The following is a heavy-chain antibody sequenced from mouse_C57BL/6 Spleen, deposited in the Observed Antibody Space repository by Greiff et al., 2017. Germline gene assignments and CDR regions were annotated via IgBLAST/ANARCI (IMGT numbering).Heavy chain of an antibody. CDR2: INPYNGGT. CDR3: ARRRAYSNYRHFYAMDY. V-gene: IGHV1-26*01. J-gene: IGHJ4*01. CDR1: GYTFTDYY. Sequence: EVQLQQSGPELVKPGASVKISCKASGYTFTDYYMNWVKQSHGKSLEWIGDINPYNGGTSYNQKFKGKATLTVDKSSSTAYMEIRSLTSEDSADYYCARRRAYSNYRHFYAMDYWGQGTSVTVSS. D-gene: IGHD2-5*01.